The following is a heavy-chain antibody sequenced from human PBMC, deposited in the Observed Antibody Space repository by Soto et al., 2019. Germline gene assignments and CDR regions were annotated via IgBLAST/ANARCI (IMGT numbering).Heavy chain of an antibody. Sequence: ASLKVSWKASGYTFTSYGISWVRQAPGQGLEWMGWISAYNGNTNYAQKLQGRVTMTTDTSTSTAYMELRSLRSDDTAVYYCARDGAFQYQLLNYYGMDVWGQGTTVTVS. V-gene: IGHV1-18*01. CDR3: ARDGAFQYQLLNYYGMDV. CDR2: ISAYNGNT. J-gene: IGHJ6*02. D-gene: IGHD2-2*01. CDR1: GYTFTSYG.